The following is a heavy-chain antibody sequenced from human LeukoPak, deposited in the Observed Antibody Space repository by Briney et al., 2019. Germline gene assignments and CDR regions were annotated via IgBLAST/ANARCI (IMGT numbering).Heavy chain of an antibody. CDR1: GYTFTSYY. CDR2: INPSGGST. CDR3: ARSVSDAGGWGAFDI. V-gene: IGHV1-46*01. D-gene: IGHD3-16*01. Sequence: GASVKVSCKASGYTFTSYYMHWVRQAPGQGLEWIGIINPSGGSTSYAQKFQGRVTMTRDMSTSTDYMELSSLRSEDTAMYYCARSVSDAGGWGAFDIWGQGTVVTVSS. J-gene: IGHJ3*02.